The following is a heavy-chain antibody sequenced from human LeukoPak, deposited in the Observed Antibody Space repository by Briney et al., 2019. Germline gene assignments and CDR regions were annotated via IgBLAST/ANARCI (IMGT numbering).Heavy chain of an antibody. V-gene: IGHV1-46*01. CDR1: GYTFTSYY. CDR2: INPSGGST. D-gene: IGHD3-3*01. CDR3: ARDAYYDFWSGYYAGYFDY. Sequence: AASVKVSCKASGYTFTSYYMHWVRQAPGQGLEWMGIINPSGGSTSYAQKFQGRVTMTRDTSTSTVYTELSSLRSEDTAVYYCARDAYYDFWSGYYAGYFDYWGQGTLVTVSS. J-gene: IGHJ4*02.